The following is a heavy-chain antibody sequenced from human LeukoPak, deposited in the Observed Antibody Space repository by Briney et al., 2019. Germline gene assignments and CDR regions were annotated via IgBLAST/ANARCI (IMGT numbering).Heavy chain of an antibody. V-gene: IGHV4-39*07. CDR1: DGSISRSSYY. CDR2: IFYSGST. CDR3: ASGAYSYYYMDV. D-gene: IGHD1-26*01. Sequence: SETLSLTCTVSDGSISRSSYYWGRIRQPPGKGLEWIGNIFYSGSTYYGPSLKSRLTISLDTSRNQFSLKLSSVTAADTAVYYCASGAYSYYYMDVWGKGTTVTISS. J-gene: IGHJ6*03.